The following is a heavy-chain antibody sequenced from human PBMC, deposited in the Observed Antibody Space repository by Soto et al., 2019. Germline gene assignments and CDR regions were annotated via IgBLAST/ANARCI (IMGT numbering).Heavy chain of an antibody. Sequence: SESLAVTCAVSADSRSGGDDWGWIRQPPGKGLEWIGKMYHSGDTYYNPSLKSRVTISVDTSKNHFSLKLTSVTPPDTAVYYCARDGDSVDYSGQGTLVTVSS. D-gene: IGHD4-17*01. CDR1: ADSRSGGDD. CDR2: MYHSGDT. J-gene: IGHJ4*02. CDR3: ARDGDSVDY. V-gene: IGHV4-38-2*02.